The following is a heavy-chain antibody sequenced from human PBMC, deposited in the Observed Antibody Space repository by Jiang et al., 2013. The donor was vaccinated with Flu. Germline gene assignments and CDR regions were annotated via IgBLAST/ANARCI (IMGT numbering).Heavy chain of an antibody. D-gene: IGHD3-16*01. Sequence: PGLVKPSETLSLTCTVSGGSISSYYWSWIRQPPGKGLEWIGYIYYSGSTYYNPSLKSRVTISVDTSKNQFSLKLSSVTAADTAVYYCARKMDVWGSYHFDYWGQGTLVTVSS. CDR2: IYYSGST. CDR1: GGSISSYY. V-gene: IGHV4-59*12. CDR3: ARKMDVWGSYHFDY. J-gene: IGHJ4*02.